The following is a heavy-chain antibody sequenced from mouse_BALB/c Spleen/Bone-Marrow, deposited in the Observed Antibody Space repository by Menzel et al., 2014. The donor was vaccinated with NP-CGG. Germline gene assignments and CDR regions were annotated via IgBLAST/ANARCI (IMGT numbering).Heavy chain of an antibody. CDR2: INPYNDGT. CDR3: AGRDYYGSSFYWYFDV. Sequence: VQLQQPGPELVKPGASVKMSCKASGYTFTSYVMHWVKQKPGQGLEWIGYINPYNDGTKYNEKSKGKATLTSDKSSSTAYMELSSLTSEDSAVYYCAGRDYYGSSFYWYFDVWGAGTTVTVSS. V-gene: IGHV1-14*01. CDR1: GYTFTSYV. J-gene: IGHJ1*01. D-gene: IGHD1-1*01.